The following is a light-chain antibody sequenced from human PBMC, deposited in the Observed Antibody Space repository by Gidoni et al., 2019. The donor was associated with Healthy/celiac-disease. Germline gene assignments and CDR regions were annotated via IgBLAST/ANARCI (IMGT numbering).Light chain of an antibody. V-gene: IGKV3-11*01. Sequence: EIVLTQSPATLSLSPGERATLSCRASQSVSSYLAWYQQKPGQAPRLLSYDASNRATGIPARFSGSGSGTDFTLTISSLEPEDFAVYYCQQRSNWPPGYTFXXXTKLEIK. J-gene: IGKJ2*01. CDR1: QSVSSY. CDR2: DAS. CDR3: QQRSNWPPGYT.